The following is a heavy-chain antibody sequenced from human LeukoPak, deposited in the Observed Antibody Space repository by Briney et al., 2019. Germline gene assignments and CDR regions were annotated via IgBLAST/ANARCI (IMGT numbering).Heavy chain of an antibody. J-gene: IGHJ5*02. D-gene: IGHD6-13*01. CDR3: AREAAAGTSWFDA. V-gene: IGHV1-46*01. CDR1: GYTLTIHG. Sequence: ASVKVSCKATGYTLTIHGISLVRQAPGQGLEWMGIINPSGGSTSYAQKFQGRVTMTRDTSTSTVYMELSSLRFENTAVYYCAREAAAGTSWFDAWGQGTLVTVSS. CDR2: INPSGGST.